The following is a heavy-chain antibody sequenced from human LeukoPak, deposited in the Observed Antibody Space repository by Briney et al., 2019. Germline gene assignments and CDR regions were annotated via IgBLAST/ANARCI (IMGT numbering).Heavy chain of an antibody. CDR2: IYYSGST. CDR3: ARVFSGAVAAV. V-gene: IGHV4-39*01. J-gene: IGHJ4*02. Sequence: SETLSLTCTVSGGSISTSNYYWGWIRQPPGKGLEWIGTIYYSGSTYHNPSLKTRVTISVDTSKKQFSLKLSSVTAADTAVYYCARVFSGAVAAVWGQGTLVTVSS. D-gene: IGHD6-19*01. CDR1: GGSISTSNYY.